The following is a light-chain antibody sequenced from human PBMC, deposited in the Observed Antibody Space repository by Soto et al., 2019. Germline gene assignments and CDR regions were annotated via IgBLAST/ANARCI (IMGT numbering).Light chain of an antibody. Sequence: EIVLTQAPATLSLYPGERATLSCRASQSVSSYLAWYQQKPGQAPRLLIYDASNRATGIPARFSGSGPGTDFTLTISSLEPEDFAVYYCQQRSNWSFTFGQGTRLEIK. J-gene: IGKJ5*01. V-gene: IGKV3D-11*02. CDR2: DAS. CDR3: QQRSNWSFT. CDR1: QSVSSY.